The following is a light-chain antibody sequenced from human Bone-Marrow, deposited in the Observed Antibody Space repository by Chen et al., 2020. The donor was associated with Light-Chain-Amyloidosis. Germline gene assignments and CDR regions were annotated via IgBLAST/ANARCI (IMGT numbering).Light chain of an antibody. CDR1: QSISASY. CDR3: QHCGHSPKT. J-gene: IGKJ1*01. CDR2: DAS. Sequence: IVLTQSPGPLSLSPGERATLSCRTSQSISASYLAWYQHKPGQAPRLLMYDASTRATGIPHRFSGSGSGTDFTLSISRREPEDFAVYYCQHCGHSPKTFGQGTKVEIK. V-gene: IGKV3-20*01.